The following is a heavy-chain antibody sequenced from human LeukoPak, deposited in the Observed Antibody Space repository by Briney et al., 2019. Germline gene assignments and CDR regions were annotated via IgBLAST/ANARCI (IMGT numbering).Heavy chain of an antibody. CDR2: MNPNSGNT. D-gene: IGHD2-21*01. CDR1: GYTFTSYG. V-gene: IGHV1-8*02. CDR3: ARGSVVVWGRAFDI. J-gene: IGHJ3*02. Sequence: ASVKVSCKASGYTFTSYGISWVRQAPGQGLEWMGWMNPNSGNTGYAQKFQGRVTMTRNTSISTAYMELSSLRSEDTAVYYCARGSVVVWGRAFDIWGQGTMVTVSS.